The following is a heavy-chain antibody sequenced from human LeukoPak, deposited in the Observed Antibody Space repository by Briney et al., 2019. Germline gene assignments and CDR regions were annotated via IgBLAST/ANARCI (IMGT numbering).Heavy chain of an antibody. CDR1: GFTFSDAW. J-gene: IGHJ4*02. D-gene: IGHD2-15*01. V-gene: IGHV3-15*01. CDR2: IKSKIDGGTI. CDR3: TTRRQDGW. Sequence: GGSLRLSCAGSGFTFSDAWMSWVRQAPGKGLEWVGRIKSKIDGGTIDYAAPVKGRFTISRDDSRNTLYLQMNSLKTEDTAVYYCTTRRQDGWWGQGTLVTVS.